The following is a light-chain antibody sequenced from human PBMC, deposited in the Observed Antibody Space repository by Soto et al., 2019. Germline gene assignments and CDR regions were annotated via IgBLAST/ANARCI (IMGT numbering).Light chain of an antibody. J-gene: IGKJ1*01. CDR3: MQASPWPWT. Sequence: DVVMTESPLSLPVTLGQPASISCRSSQSLVYSDGNTYLTWFQQRPGQSPRRLIYQVSTRDSGVLDRFSGSGSGTDFTLKISRVEAEDVGVYYCMQASPWPWTFGQGSKVDIK. CDR1: QSLVYSDGNTY. V-gene: IGKV2-30*01. CDR2: QVS.